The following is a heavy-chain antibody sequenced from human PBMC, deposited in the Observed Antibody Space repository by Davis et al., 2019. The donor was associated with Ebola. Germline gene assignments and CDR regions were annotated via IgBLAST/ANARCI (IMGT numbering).Heavy chain of an antibody. Sequence: GESLKISCAASGFTFSSYAMHWVRQAPGKGLEWVAVISYDGSNKYYADSVKGRFTISRDNSKNTLYLQMNSLRAEDTAVYYCARRRGIQLWNPRFDYWGQGTLVTVSS. CDR1: GFTFSSYA. J-gene: IGHJ4*02. CDR3: ARRRGIQLWNPRFDY. V-gene: IGHV3-30-3*01. D-gene: IGHD5-18*01. CDR2: ISYDGSNK.